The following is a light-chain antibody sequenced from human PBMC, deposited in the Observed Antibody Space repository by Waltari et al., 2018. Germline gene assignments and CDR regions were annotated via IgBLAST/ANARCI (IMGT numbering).Light chain of an antibody. Sequence: DIQMTQSPSSLSASVGDRVTITCQASQDVNNYLNWYQQKPGIAPKVLISGASNLQTGVPSRFSGSGSGTDFTFTISSLQPEDIATYYCQQYDNLQLTFGGGTRVEIK. V-gene: IGKV1-33*01. CDR3: QQYDNLQLT. CDR1: QDVNNY. CDR2: GAS. J-gene: IGKJ4*01.